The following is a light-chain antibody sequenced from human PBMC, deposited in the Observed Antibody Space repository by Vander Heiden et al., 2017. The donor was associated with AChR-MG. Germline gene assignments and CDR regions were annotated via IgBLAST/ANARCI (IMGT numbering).Light chain of an antibody. V-gene: IGKV1-33*01. CDR1: QDTRNG. Sequence: DIQLTQSPSSLSASIGDRVTLTCQASQDTRNGLNWYQQKPGKAPKLIIYDASHFKSGVPSRFSGSGFQTDFTFPISSLQPEDVATYYCQQYGDLPLTFGGGTKVDI. CDR2: DAS. CDR3: QQYGDLPLT. J-gene: IGKJ4*01.